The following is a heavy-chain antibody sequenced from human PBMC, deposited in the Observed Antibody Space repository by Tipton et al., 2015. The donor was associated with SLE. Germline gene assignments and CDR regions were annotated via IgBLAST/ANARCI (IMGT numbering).Heavy chain of an antibody. J-gene: IGHJ2*01. CDR1: GGSISDSSYL. CDR3: ASLGMDYYFDL. V-gene: IGHV4-61*05. D-gene: IGHD7-27*01. CDR2: IHYSGTT. Sequence: LRLSCTVSGGSISDSSYLWGWIRQPPGKGLEWIGYIHYSGTTHDNPPLKSRVTMSVDMSKNQFSLRLSSATAADAALYYCASLGMDYYFDLWGRGTLVTVSS.